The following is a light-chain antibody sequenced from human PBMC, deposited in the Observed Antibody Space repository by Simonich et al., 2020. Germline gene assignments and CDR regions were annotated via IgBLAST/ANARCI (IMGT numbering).Light chain of an antibody. V-gene: IGLV3-21*03. Sequence: SYVLTQPPSVSVAPGKTARITCGGNNIGSKSVHWYQQKPGQAPVLVVYDDSDRPSVIPERFSGSNPGNTATLTISRVEAGDEADYYCQVWDSSSDHVFGTGTKVTVL. J-gene: IGLJ1*01. CDR3: QVWDSSSDHV. CDR1: NIGSKS. CDR2: DDS.